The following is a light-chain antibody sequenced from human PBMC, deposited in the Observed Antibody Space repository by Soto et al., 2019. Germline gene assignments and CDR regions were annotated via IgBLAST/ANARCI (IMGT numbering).Light chain of an antibody. Sequence: QTVVTQEPSFSVSPGGTVTLSCGLSPGSVSTLHYPSWYQQTPGQAPRTLIYGTTTRSSGVPDRFSGSILGNKAALTITGAQADDESDYYCVLYMGSGISVFGGGTKLTVL. CDR1: PGSVSTLHY. V-gene: IGLV8-61*01. CDR2: GTT. J-gene: IGLJ2*01. CDR3: VLYMGSGISV.